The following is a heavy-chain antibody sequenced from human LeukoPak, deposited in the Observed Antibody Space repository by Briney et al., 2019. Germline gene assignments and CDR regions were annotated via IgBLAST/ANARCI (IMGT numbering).Heavy chain of an antibody. CDR3: ARVQDCGGDCYSPVHLDY. J-gene: IGHJ4*02. CDR1: GGSISSYY. V-gene: IGHV4-59*01. D-gene: IGHD2-21*02. Sequence: PSETLSLTCTVSGGSISSYYWSWIRQPPGKGLEWIGYIYVSGSTNYNPSLKSRVTTSVDTSKNQFSLKLSYVTAADTAVYYCARVQDCGGDCYSPVHLDYWGQGTLVTVSS. CDR2: IYVSGST.